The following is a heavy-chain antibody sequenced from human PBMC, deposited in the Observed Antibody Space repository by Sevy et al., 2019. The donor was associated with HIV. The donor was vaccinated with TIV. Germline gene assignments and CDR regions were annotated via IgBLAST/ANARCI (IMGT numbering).Heavy chain of an antibody. D-gene: IGHD6-25*01. CDR2: VNHSGST. CDR1: NYSISSGYF. CDR3: ARRGLGIDV. V-gene: IGHV4-38-2*01. J-gene: IGHJ6*03. Sequence: SETLSLTCAASNYSISSGYFWGWIRQSPGKGLEWIASVNHSGSTYYNPSLKSRFSISVDKSKNQFSLKLNSVTAADTAVYYCARRGLGIDVWGKGTTVTVSS.